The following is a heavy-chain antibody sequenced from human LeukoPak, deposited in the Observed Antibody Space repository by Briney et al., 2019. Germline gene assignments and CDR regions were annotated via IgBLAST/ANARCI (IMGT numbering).Heavy chain of an antibody. J-gene: IGHJ4*02. CDR2: ISGYNPNT. Sequence: GASVKVSCKASGYTFTSYGISWVRQAPGQGLEWMGWISGYNPNTNYAQKFQGRVTMTRDMSTSTVYMELSSLRSEDTAVYYCARGHHMAGSSPLLGYWGQGTLVTVSS. D-gene: IGHD3-16*01. CDR1: GYTFTSYG. V-gene: IGHV1-18*01. CDR3: ARGHHMAGSSPLLGY.